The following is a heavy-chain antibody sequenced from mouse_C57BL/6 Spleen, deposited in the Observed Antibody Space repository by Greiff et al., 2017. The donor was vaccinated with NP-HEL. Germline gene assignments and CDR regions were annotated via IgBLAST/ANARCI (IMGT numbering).Heavy chain of an antibody. J-gene: IGHJ4*01. V-gene: IGHV10-1*01. Sequence: EVKLMESGGGLVQPKGSLKLSCAASGFSFNTYAMNWVRQAPGKGLEWVARIRSKSNNYATYYADSVKDRFTISRDDSESMLYLQMNNLKTEDTAMYYCVRYSNPGDAMDYWGQGTSVTVSS. CDR3: VRYSNPGDAMDY. D-gene: IGHD2-5*01. CDR1: GFSFNTYA. CDR2: IRSKSNNYAT.